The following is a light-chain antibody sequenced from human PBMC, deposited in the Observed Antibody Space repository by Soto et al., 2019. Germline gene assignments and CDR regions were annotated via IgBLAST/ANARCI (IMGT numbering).Light chain of an antibody. Sequence: QSVLTQPASVSGTPGQSITISCTGSNSDVGIYDFVSWYQYHPGRAPKLIVSEVSHRPSGVSNRFSGSKSGNTASLTISGLQSEDEADYYCISYTSDDVRYVFGPGTKLTVL. CDR1: NSDVGIYDF. J-gene: IGLJ1*01. CDR3: ISYTSDDVRYV. V-gene: IGLV2-14*01. CDR2: EVS.